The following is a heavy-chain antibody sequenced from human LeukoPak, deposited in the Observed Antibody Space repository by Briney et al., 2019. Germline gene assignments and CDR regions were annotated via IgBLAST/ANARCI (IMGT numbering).Heavy chain of an antibody. V-gene: IGHV3-48*01. CDR1: GFTFSSYS. CDR3: ARDKGPVWAAVDAFDI. Sequence: GWSLRLSCAASGFTFSSYSMNWVRQAPAKGLEGVSYISSSSSTIYYADSVKGRFTISRDNAKNSLYLQMNSLRAEDTAVYYCARDKGPVWAAVDAFDIWGQGTMVTVSS. D-gene: IGHD3/OR15-3a*01. J-gene: IGHJ3*02. CDR2: ISSSSSTI.